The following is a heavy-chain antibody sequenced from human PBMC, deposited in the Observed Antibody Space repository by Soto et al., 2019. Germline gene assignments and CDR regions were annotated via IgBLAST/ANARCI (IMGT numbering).Heavy chain of an antibody. CDR2: MYYSGST. CDR3: ARGPYYDLIWNYYYMDV. CDR1: GGSISGHY. V-gene: IGHV4-59*08. D-gene: IGHD3-16*01. Sequence: QVQLQESGPGLVKPSETLSLSCSDSGGSISGHYWSWVRQTPAKGLEWIGYMYYSGSTNYNPSLTSRVTITVDTSKNHFSLRLTSVTAADTAVYYCARGPYYDLIWNYYYMDVWGKGTTVTVSS. J-gene: IGHJ6*03.